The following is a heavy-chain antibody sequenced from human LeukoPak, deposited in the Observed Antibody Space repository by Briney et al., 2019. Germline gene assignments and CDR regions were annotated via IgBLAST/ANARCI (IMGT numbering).Heavy chain of an antibody. CDR1: GFTFDDYG. V-gene: IGHV3-20*04. Sequence: GGSLRLSXAASGFTFDDYGMSWVRQAPGKGLEWVSDINWNGGSTCYADSVKGRFTISRDNAKNSLYLQMNSLRAEDTALYYCARGLTYYDSSGYFPWDYFDYWGQGTLVTVSS. CDR2: INWNGGST. D-gene: IGHD3-22*01. CDR3: ARGLTYYDSSGYFPWDYFDY. J-gene: IGHJ4*02.